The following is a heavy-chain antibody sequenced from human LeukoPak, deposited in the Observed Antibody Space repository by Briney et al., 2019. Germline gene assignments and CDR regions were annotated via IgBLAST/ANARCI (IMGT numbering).Heavy chain of an antibody. J-gene: IGHJ4*02. CDR1: GGSFSGYY. CDR2: INHSGST. V-gene: IGHV4-34*01. Sequence: SETLSLTCAVYGGSFSGYYWSWIRQPPGKGLEWIGEINHSGSTNYNPSLKSRVTISVDTSKNQLSLKLSSVTAADTAVYYCGGGATIFLVYWGQGTLVTVSS. D-gene: IGHD5-24*01. CDR3: GGGATIFLVY.